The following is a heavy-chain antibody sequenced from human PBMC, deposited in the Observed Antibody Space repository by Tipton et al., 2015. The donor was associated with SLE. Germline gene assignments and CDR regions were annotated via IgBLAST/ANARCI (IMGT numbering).Heavy chain of an antibody. J-gene: IGHJ5*02. V-gene: IGHV3-73*01. CDR2: FRSKANSYAT. CDR3: TSELGA. Sequence: SLRLSCAASGFTFSGSAMHWVRQASGKGLEWVGRFRSKANSYATAYAASVKDRFTISRDDSKNTAYLQMNSLKTEDTAVYYCTSELGAWGQGTLVTVSS. D-gene: IGHD3-16*01. CDR1: GFTFSGSA.